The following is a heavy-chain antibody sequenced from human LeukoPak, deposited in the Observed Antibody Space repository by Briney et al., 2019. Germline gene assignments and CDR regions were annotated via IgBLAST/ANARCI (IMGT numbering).Heavy chain of an antibody. CDR2: INHSGST. Sequence: PSETLSLTCAVYGGSFSGYYWSWIRQPPGKGLEWIGEINHSGSTNYNPSLKSRVTISVDTSKNQFSLKLSSVTAADTAVYYCARAFYDSSGLNWFDPWGQGTLVTVSS. CDR1: GGSFSGYY. CDR3: ARAFYDSSGLNWFDP. D-gene: IGHD3-22*01. J-gene: IGHJ5*01. V-gene: IGHV4-34*01.